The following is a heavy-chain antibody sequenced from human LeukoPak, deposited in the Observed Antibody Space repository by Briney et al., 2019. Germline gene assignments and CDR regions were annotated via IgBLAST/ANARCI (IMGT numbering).Heavy chain of an antibody. CDR2: ITFSGSTI. CDR1: GFTFTSYE. J-gene: IGHJ4*02. V-gene: IGHV3-48*03. CDR3: ARATSFDY. Sequence: GGTVRLSCAASGFTFTSYEMNWVRQAPGKGLEWVSYITFSGSTIYYADSVKGRFTISRDNDKNSLYLQMNSLRAEDTAVYYCARATSFDYWGQGTLVTVSS.